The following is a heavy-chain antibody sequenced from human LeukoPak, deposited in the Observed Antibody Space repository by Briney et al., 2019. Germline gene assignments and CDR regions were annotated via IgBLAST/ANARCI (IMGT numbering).Heavy chain of an antibody. D-gene: IGHD1-26*01. CDR2: ISGNSGST. CDR3: AKVSAWAMVGATYFDD. CDR1: GFTFSSYA. V-gene: IGHV3-23*01. Sequence: RWGSLRLSCAASGFTFSSYAMSWVRQAPGKGLEWVSSISGNSGSTYYADSVKGRFTISRDNSKNTVYLQMNSLRAEDTAVYYCAKVSAWAMVGATYFDDWGQGTMVTVSS. J-gene: IGHJ4*02.